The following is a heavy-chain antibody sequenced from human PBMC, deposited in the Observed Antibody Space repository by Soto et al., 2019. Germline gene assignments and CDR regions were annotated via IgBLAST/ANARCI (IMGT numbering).Heavy chain of an antibody. CDR2: IYYSGST. CDR3: ARHDDILPTGFDP. D-gene: IGHD3-9*01. CDR1: GGSISSYY. J-gene: IGHJ5*02. V-gene: IGHV4-59*08. Sequence: PSETLSLTCTVSGGSISSYYWSWIRQPPGKGLEWIGYIYYSGSTNYNPSLKSRVTISVDTSKNQFSLKLSSVTAADTAVYYCARHDDILPTGFDPWGQGTLVTVSS.